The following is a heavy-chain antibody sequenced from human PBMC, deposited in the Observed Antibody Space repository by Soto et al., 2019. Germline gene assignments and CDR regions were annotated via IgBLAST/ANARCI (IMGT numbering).Heavy chain of an antibody. V-gene: IGHV3-30*18. CDR1: GFTFSSYG. CDR3: AKEDSSSWHYYYGMDV. D-gene: IGHD6-13*01. J-gene: IGHJ6*02. Sequence: QVQLVESGGGVVQPGRSLRLSCAASGFTFSSYGMNWVRQAPGKRLEWVAVISYDGSNKYYADSVKGRFTISRDSSKNMLYLQMKSLRAEDTAVYYGAKEDSSSWHYYYGMDVWGQGTTVSVS. CDR2: ISYDGSNK.